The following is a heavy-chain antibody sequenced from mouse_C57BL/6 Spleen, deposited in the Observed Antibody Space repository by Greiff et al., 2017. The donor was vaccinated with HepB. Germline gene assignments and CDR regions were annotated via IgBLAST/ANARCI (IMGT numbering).Heavy chain of an antibody. CDR1: GYTFTSYG. Sequence: VQLQQSGAELARPGASVKLSCKASGYTFTSYGISWVKQRTGQGLEWIGEIYPSSGNTYYNEKFKGKATLTADKSSSTAYMELRSLTSEDSAVYFCARQGAGDYFDYWGQGTTLTVSS. CDR2: IYPSSGNT. V-gene: IGHV1-81*01. CDR3: ARQGAGDYFDY. J-gene: IGHJ2*01.